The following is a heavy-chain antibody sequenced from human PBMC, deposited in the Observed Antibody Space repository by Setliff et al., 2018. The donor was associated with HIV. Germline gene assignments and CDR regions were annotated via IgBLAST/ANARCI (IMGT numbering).Heavy chain of an antibody. CDR3: ARERYYNFWSGYGLYYYYYYGMDV. Sequence: PGGSLRLSCAASGFTLSSYWMHWVRQAPGKGLVWVSRINSDGSSTSYADSVKGRFTISRDNAKNTLYLQMNSLRAEDTAVYYCARERYYNFWSGYGLYYYYYYGMDVWGQGTTVTVSS. CDR1: GFTLSSYW. J-gene: IGHJ6*02. V-gene: IGHV3-74*01. D-gene: IGHD3-3*01. CDR2: INSDGSST.